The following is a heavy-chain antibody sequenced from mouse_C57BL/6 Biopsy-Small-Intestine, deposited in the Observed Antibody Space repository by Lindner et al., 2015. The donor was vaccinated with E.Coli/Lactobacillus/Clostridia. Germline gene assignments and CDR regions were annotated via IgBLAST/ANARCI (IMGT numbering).Heavy chain of an antibody. CDR3: TRRELGDYYAMDN. CDR2: INPNYGTT. Sequence: VQLQESGPELVKPGASVKISCKASGYSFTDYNMNWVKQSNGKSLEWIGVINPNYGTTSYNKKFKDKATLTADKSSNTAYMQLNSPTYEDSAVYYCTRRELGDYYAMDNWGQGTSVTVSS. J-gene: IGHJ4*01. V-gene: IGHV1-39*01. D-gene: IGHD4-1*01. CDR1: GYSFTDYN.